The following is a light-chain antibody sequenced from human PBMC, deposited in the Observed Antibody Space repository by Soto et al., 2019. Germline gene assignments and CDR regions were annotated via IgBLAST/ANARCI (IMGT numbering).Light chain of an antibody. Sequence: SYELAQSPSVSVAPGKTASIPCGGNNIGSKSVHWYQQKPGQAPVLVIFYDSDRPSGIPERFSGSNSGNTATLTISRVEAGDEADYSCQVWDSSSDHVVFGGGTKLTVL. J-gene: IGLJ2*01. CDR3: QVWDSSSDHVV. V-gene: IGLV3-21*04. CDR2: YDS. CDR1: NIGSKS.